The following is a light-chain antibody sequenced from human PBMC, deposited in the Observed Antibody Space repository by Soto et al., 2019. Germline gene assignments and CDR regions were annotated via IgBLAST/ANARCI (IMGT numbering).Light chain of an antibody. Sequence: QSVLTQPPSVSAAPGQKVTISCSGSGSNIGTNYVSWYQQLPGTAPKLLIYDNNKRPSGIPDRFSGSKSGTSATLGITGLQTGDEADYFCGTWDSSLSAWVFGGGTQLTV. V-gene: IGLV1-51*01. CDR2: DNN. CDR1: GSNIGTNY. CDR3: GTWDSSLSAWV. J-gene: IGLJ3*02.